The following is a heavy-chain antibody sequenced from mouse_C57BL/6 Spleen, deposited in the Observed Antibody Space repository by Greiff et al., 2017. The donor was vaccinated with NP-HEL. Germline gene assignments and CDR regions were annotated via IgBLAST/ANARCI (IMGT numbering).Heavy chain of an antibody. CDR1: GYSITSGYY. J-gene: IGHJ4*01. V-gene: IGHV3-6*01. Sequence: EVQLQESGPGLVKPSPSLSLTCSVTGYSITSGYYWNWIRQFPGNKLEWMGYISYDGSNNYNPTLKNRISITRDTSKNQFFLKLNSVTTEDTATYYCARLLRDYAMDYWGQGTSVTVSS. D-gene: IGHD1-1*01. CDR2: ISYDGSN. CDR3: ARLLRDYAMDY.